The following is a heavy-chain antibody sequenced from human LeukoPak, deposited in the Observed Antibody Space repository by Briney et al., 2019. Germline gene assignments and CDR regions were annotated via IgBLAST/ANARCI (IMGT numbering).Heavy chain of an antibody. Sequence: GGSLRLSCAASGFTFSSYEMNWVRQASGKGLEWVSYISSSGSTIYYADSVKGRFTISRDNAKNSLYLQMNSLRAEDTAVYYCARDHMVRGTLMDCWGQGTLVTVSS. CDR1: GFTFSSYE. CDR2: ISSSGSTI. D-gene: IGHD3-10*01. CDR3: ARDHMVRGTLMDC. V-gene: IGHV3-48*03. J-gene: IGHJ4*02.